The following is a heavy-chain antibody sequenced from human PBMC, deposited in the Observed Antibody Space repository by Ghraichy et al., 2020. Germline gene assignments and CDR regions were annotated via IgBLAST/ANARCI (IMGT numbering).Heavy chain of an antibody. J-gene: IGHJ3*02. CDR2: IYYSGST. Sequence: SETLSLTCTVSGGSISSYYWSWIRQPPGKGLEWIGYIYYSGSTNYNPSLKSRVTISVDTSKNQFSLKLSSVTAADTAVYYCARVPDSSGWYDDAFDIWGQGIMVTVSS. CDR1: GGSISSYY. D-gene: IGHD6-19*01. V-gene: IGHV4-59*01. CDR3: ARVPDSSGWYDDAFDI.